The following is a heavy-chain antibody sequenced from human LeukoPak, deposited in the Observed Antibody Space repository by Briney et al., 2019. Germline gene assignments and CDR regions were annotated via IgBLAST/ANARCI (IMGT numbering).Heavy chain of an antibody. CDR2: ISAGAGDT. CDR1: GFTFSSYA. Sequence: GGSLRLSCAASGFTFSSYAMAWVRQAPGQGLEWVSGISAGAGDTYYADSVKGRFTISRDNSKNTLYLQMNSLRAEDTAVYYCASPSEYYYYYMDVWGKGTTVTVSS. J-gene: IGHJ6*03. V-gene: IGHV3-23*01. D-gene: IGHD1-14*01. CDR3: ASPSEYYYYYMDV.